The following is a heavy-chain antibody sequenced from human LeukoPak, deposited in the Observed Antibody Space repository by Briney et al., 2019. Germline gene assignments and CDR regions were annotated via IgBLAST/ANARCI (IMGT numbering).Heavy chain of an antibody. CDR1: GFTFSSYA. Sequence: PGGSLRLSCAASGFTFSSYAMSWVRQAPGKGLEWVSAISGSGGSTYYADSVKGRFTISRDSSKNMLYLQINSLRVEDTAVYYCAILDSSSWYKDYWGQGTLVTVSS. CDR2: ISGSGGST. V-gene: IGHV3-23*01. D-gene: IGHD6-13*01. CDR3: AILDSSSWYKDY. J-gene: IGHJ4*02.